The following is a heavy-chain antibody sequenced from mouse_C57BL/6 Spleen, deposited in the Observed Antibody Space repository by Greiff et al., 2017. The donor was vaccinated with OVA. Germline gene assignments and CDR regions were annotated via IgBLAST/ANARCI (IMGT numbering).Heavy chain of an antibody. J-gene: IGHJ4*01. Sequence: EVMLVESGGGLVKPGGSLKLSCAASGFTFSDYGMHWVRQAPEKGLEWVAYISSGSSTIYYADTVKGRFTLSRDNAKNTLFLQMTSLRSEDTAMYYCARMGKDAMDYWGQGTSVTVSS. D-gene: IGHD2-1*01. CDR2: ISSGSSTI. CDR1: GFTFSDYG. V-gene: IGHV5-17*01. CDR3: ARMGKDAMDY.